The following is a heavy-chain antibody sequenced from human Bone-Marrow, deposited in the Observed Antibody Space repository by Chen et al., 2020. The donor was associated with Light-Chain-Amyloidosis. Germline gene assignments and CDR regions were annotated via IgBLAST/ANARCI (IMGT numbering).Heavy chain of an antibody. CDR1: GFTFSSYG. CDR2: IWYDGSNK. Sequence: QVQLVESGGGVVQPGRSLRLSCAASGFTFSSYGMHWVRQAPGKGLEWVAVIWYDGSNKYYAYSVKGRFTISRDNSKNTLYLQMNSLRAEDTAVYYCAGSPAGHDAFDIWGQGTMVTVSS. V-gene: IGHV3-33*01. J-gene: IGHJ3*02. D-gene: IGHD3-10*01. CDR3: AGSPAGHDAFDI.